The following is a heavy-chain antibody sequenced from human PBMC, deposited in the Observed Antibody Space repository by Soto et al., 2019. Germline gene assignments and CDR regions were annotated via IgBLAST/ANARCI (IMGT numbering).Heavy chain of an antibody. V-gene: IGHV4-34*01. D-gene: IGHD4-4*01. CDR1: GGSFSGYY. CDR2: INHSGST. CDR3: ARNNPTANYSNSFDY. Sequence: SETLSLTCAVYGGSFSGYYWSWIRQPPGKGLEWIGEINHSGSTNYNPSLKSRVTISVDTSKNQFSLKLGSVTAADTAVYYCARNNPTANYSNSFDYWVQGTLVTSPQ. J-gene: IGHJ4*02.